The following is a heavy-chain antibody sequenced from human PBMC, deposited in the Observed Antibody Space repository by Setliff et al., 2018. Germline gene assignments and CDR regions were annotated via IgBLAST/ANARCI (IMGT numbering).Heavy chain of an antibody. V-gene: IGHV1-18*01. CDR2: ISGYDGNT. Sequence: ASVKVSCKASGYTFSESIVSWVRQAPGQGLEWMGWISGYDGNTKYAQNLHGRVTMTTDTSTTTAYMELRSLRSDDTAVYYCLRLVRYCTKIACQATSGDEVWGLGTLVTVSS. D-gene: IGHD2-8*01. CDR1: GYTFSESI. J-gene: IGHJ4*02. CDR3: LRLVRYCTKIACQATSGDEV.